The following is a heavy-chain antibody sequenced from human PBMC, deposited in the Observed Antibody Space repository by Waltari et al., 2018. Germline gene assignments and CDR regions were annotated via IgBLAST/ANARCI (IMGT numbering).Heavy chain of an antibody. Sequence: EVQLVESGGGLVQPGRSLRLSCAASGFTFDDYAMHWVRQAPGKGLEWVSGSSWNSGSIGYADSVKGRFTISRDNAKNSLYLQMNSLRAEDTALYYCAKELWGSFDYWGQGTLVTVSS. V-gene: IGHV3-9*01. D-gene: IGHD7-27*01. CDR3: AKELWGSFDY. CDR1: GFTFDDYA. CDR2: SSWNSGSI. J-gene: IGHJ4*02.